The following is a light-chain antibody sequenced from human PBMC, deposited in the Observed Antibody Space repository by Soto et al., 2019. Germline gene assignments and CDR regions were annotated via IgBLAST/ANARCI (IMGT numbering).Light chain of an antibody. V-gene: IGLV2-14*01. J-gene: IGLJ2*01. CDR3: SSYTSSSTLI. CDR1: SSDVGDYYY. CDR2: GVT. Sequence: QSVLTQPSSVSGSPGHSITISFSGTSSDVGDYYYVSWYQQHPGKAPKLLIYGVTDRPSGVSHRFSGSRSDSTASLTISGLQAEDEADYYCSSYTSSSTLIFGGGTKVTVL.